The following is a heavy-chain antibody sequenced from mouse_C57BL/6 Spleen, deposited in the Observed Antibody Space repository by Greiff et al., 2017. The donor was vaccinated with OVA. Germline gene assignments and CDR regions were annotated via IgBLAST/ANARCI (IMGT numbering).Heavy chain of an antibody. J-gene: IGHJ2*01. CDR1: GYTFTSYW. CDR3: ARGYYGSSLYFDY. V-gene: IGHV1-55*01. CDR2: IYPGSGST. Sequence: VQLQQPGAELVKPGASVKMSCKASGYTFTSYWITWVKQRPGQGLEWIGDIYPGSGSTNYNEKFKSKAPLTVDTSSSTAYMQLSSLTSEDSAVYYCARGYYGSSLYFDYWGQGTTLTVSS. D-gene: IGHD1-1*01.